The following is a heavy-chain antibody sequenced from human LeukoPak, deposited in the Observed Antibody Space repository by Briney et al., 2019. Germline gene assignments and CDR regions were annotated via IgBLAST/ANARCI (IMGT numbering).Heavy chain of an antibody. D-gene: IGHD5-24*01. CDR3: ATAVEMATIDY. CDR1: GYTFTSYY. Sequence: ASVKVSCKASGYTFTSYYMHWVRQAPGQGLEWMGIINPSGGSTSYAQKFQGRVTMTRDTSTSTVYMELSSLRSEDTAVYYCATAVEMATIDYWGQGTLVTVSS. J-gene: IGHJ4*02. V-gene: IGHV1-46*01. CDR2: INPSGGST.